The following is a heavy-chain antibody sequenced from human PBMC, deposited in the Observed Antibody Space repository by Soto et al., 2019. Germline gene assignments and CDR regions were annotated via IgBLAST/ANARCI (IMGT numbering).Heavy chain of an antibody. Sequence: ASVKVSCKASVYTFTSYYMHWVRQAPGQGVELMGIINPSGGSTSXAQKFQGRVXMTRDTSTSTVXMELSXLRAEDTGVYYCAREYSYYYYGMDVWGQGTTVTVSS. V-gene: IGHV1-46*01. CDR1: VYTFTSYY. J-gene: IGHJ6*02. CDR2: INPSGGST. D-gene: IGHD2-15*01. CDR3: AREYSYYYYGMDV.